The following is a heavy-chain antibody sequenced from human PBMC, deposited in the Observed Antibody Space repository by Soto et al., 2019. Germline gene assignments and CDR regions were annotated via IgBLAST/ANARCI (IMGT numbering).Heavy chain of an antibody. CDR1: GGTFSSYA. D-gene: IGHD5-12*01. V-gene: IGHV1-69*12. J-gene: IGHJ4*02. CDR2: IVPIVGTT. Sequence: QVQLVQSGAEVRRPASSVKVSCKTSGGTFSSYAISWVRQAPGQGLEWMGGIVPIVGTTTYAQKLQGRVTITADEATSTAYMQLSRLRSDDTAVYYCVRVVAIPGYPDHWGQGTLVTVSS. CDR3: VRVVAIPGYPDH.